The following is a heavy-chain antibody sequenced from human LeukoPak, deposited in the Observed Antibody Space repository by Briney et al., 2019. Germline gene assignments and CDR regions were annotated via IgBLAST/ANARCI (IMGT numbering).Heavy chain of an antibody. J-gene: IGHJ4*02. CDR3: AKDLDPGTAMEQY. CDR2: ISGSGGST. Sequence: AGGSLRLSCAASGFTFSSYGMSWVRQAPWKGLEWVSAISGSGGSTYYADSVKGRFTISRDNSKNTLYLQMNSLRAEDTAVYYCAKDLDPGTAMEQYWGQGTLVTVSS. CDR1: GFTFSSYG. D-gene: IGHD5-18*01. V-gene: IGHV3-23*01.